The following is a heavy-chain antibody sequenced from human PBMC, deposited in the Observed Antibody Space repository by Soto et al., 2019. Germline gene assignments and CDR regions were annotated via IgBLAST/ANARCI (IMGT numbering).Heavy chain of an antibody. D-gene: IGHD6-13*01. V-gene: IGHV4-39*01. CDR2: LYYGGTT. CDR3: ARMGSNSWSMFDY. CDR1: LGSINTGISS. Sequence: PSETLSLTCTVSLGSINTGISSWGWIRQPPGKCLEWIGTLYYGGTTYYNPSLDSRVTISVDTPKDQFSLQLSSVTAADTAVYYCARMGSNSWSMFDYWGQGTLVTVSS. J-gene: IGHJ4*02.